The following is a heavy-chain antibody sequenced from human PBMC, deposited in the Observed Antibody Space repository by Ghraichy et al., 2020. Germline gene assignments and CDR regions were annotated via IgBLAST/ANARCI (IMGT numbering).Heavy chain of an antibody. V-gene: IGHV1-2*02. Sequence: SVKVSCKASGYTFTDYYIHWMRQAPGQGLEWMGWINPNTGGTNYAQKFQGRVTVTRDTSINTAYMELSSLRSDDTAVYYCAKWGGTTPASLIYLFDDWGQGTLVTVSS. CDR3: AKWGGTTPASLIYLFDD. J-gene: IGHJ4*02. D-gene: IGHD3-16*01. CDR1: GYTFTDYY. CDR2: INPNTGGT.